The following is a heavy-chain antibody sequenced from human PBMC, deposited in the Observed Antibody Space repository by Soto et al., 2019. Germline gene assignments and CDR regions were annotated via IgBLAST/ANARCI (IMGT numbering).Heavy chain of an antibody. V-gene: IGHV1-69*13. CDR1: GGTFSSYA. D-gene: IGHD3-22*01. CDR3: ARESYYYDSSGYYPLYYFDY. CDR2: IIPIFGTA. J-gene: IGHJ4*02. Sequence: ASVKVSCKASGGTFSSYAISWVRQAPGQGLEWMGGIIPIFGTANYAQKFQGRVTLTADESTSTAYMELSSLRSEDTAVYYCARESYYYDSSGYYPLYYFDYWGQGTLVTVSS.